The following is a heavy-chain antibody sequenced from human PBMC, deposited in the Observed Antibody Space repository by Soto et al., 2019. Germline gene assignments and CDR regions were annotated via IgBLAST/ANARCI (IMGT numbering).Heavy chain of an antibody. CDR3: AKEVYAPYYYYYYMDV. CDR2: ISWNSGSI. V-gene: IGHV3-9*01. J-gene: IGHJ6*03. CDR1: GFTFDDYA. D-gene: IGHD2-8*01. Sequence: EVQLVESGGGLVQPGRSLGLSCAASGFTFDDYAMHWVRQAPGKGLEWVSGISWNSGSIGYADSVKGRFTISRDNAKNSLYLQMNSLRAEDTALYYCAKEVYAPYYYYYYMDVWGKGTTVTVSS.